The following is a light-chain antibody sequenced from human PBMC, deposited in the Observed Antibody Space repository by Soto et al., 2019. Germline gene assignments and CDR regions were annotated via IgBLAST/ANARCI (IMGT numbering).Light chain of an antibody. V-gene: IGKV3D-20*02. CDR1: QSVSTKS. CDR3: QQRSNWPLT. Sequence: IVLTQSPGTLSLSQGARATLSCRASQSVSTKSLAWYQQRPGQAPRLLIYGASSRATGIPARFSGSGSGTDFTLTISSLEPEDFAVYYCQQRSNWPLTFGQGTRLEN. CDR2: GAS. J-gene: IGKJ5*01.